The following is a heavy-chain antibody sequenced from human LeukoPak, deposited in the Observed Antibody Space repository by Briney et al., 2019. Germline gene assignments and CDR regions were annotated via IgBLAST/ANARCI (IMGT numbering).Heavy chain of an antibody. D-gene: IGHD3-10*01. V-gene: IGHV4-30-2*01. Sequence: SQTLSLTCAVSGGSISSGGYSWSWIRQPRGGGLEWIGYICHSGSTYDNPSLRNRVTISVDRSKTQFSLKLSSVPAADTAVYYCARIPRVLLCFGELSYGMDVWGKGPTVTVSS. CDR3: ARIPRVLLCFGELSYGMDV. CDR2: ICHSGST. CDR1: GGSISSGGYS. J-gene: IGHJ6*04.